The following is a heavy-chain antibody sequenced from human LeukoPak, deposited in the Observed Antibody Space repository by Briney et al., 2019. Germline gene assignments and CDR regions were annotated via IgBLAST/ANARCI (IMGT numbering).Heavy chain of an antibody. D-gene: IGHD3-22*01. CDR3: ARVGSEPFHYYDSSAPRVHAFDI. J-gene: IGHJ3*02. V-gene: IGHV4-39*07. Sequence: PSETLSLTCTVSGGSISSSSYYWGWIRQPPGKGLEWIGSIYYSGSTYYNPSLKSRVTISVDTSKNQFSLKLSSVTAADTAVYYCARVGSEPFHYYDSSAPRVHAFDIWGQGTMVTVSS. CDR2: IYYSGST. CDR1: GGSISSSSYY.